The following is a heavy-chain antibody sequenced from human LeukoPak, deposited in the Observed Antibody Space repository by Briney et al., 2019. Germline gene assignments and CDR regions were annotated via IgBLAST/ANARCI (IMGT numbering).Heavy chain of an antibody. CDR1: GFTFTDYY. Sequence: GGSLRLSCAASGFTFTDYYMSWVRQAPGKGLEWVSSIRRSGNSIYYADSVKGRFAISRDNAQSSLYLQMSSLRAEDTAVYYCARAPTSCSATSCYTEARVFFDHWGQGTLVTVSS. J-gene: IGHJ4*02. CDR2: IRRSGNSI. D-gene: IGHD2-2*02. CDR3: ARAPTSCSATSCYTEARVFFDH. V-gene: IGHV3-11*01.